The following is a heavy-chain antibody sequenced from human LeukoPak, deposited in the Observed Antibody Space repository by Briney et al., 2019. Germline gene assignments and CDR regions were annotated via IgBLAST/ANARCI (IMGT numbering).Heavy chain of an antibody. CDR3: ARVQSSGGARD. CDR1: SGTISSSSYF. Sequence: PSETLSLTCNVSSGTISSSSYFWGWIRQPPGNGLEWIGNIYYSGSTHYNPSLKSRLTISVDTSKNQFSLRLSSVTAADTAVYYCARVQSSGGARDWGQGTLVTVSS. D-gene: IGHD1-26*01. V-gene: IGHV4-39*01. CDR2: IYYSGST. J-gene: IGHJ4*02.